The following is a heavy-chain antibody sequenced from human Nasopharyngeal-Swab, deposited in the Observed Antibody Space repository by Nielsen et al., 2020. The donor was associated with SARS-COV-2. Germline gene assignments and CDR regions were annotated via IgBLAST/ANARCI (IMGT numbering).Heavy chain of an antibody. CDR2: FDPEDGET. V-gene: IGHV1-24*01. Sequence: APVQVSCKVSGYILTELSMHWVRQAPGKGLEWMGGFDPEDGETIYAQKFQGRVTMTEDTSTDTAYMELSSLRSEDTAVYYCATDSPYGSGSYHYYYYCGMDVWGQGTTVTVSS. J-gene: IGHJ6*02. D-gene: IGHD3-10*01. CDR3: ATDSPYGSGSYHYYYYCGMDV. CDR1: GYILTELS.